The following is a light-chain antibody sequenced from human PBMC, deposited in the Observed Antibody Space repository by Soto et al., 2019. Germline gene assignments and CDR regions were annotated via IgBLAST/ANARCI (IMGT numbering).Light chain of an antibody. CDR1: SSDVGGYNY. Sequence: QSVLTQPASVSGSPGQSITISCTGTSSDVGGYNYVSWYQQHPGKAPKLMMYDVSNRPSGVSNRFSGSKSGNAASLTISGRQAEDEAHYYCSSYTTSSTLGVVFGGGTQLTVL. CDR2: DVS. CDR3: SSYTTSSTLGVV. J-gene: IGLJ2*01. V-gene: IGLV2-14*03.